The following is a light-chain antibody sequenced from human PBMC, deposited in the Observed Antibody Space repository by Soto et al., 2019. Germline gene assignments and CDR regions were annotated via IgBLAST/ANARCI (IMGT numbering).Light chain of an antibody. CDR3: LQDYSYLYT. CDR2: AAS. CDR1: QGIRND. Sequence: AIQMTQSPSSLSASVGDRVTVTCRASQGIRNDVAWYQQKPGKAPKLLIYAASHLQSGVPSRFSSSGSVTDFTLTISSLHAEDVATYYCLQDYSYLYTFGQGTKLEI. J-gene: IGKJ2*01. V-gene: IGKV1-6*01.